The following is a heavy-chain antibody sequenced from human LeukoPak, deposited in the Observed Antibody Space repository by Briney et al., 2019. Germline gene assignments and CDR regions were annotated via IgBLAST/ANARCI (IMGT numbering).Heavy chain of an antibody. CDR3: ARDRSGYSGYVASYFDY. D-gene: IGHD5-12*01. J-gene: IGHJ4*02. CDR2: IYTSGST. V-gene: IGHV4-4*07. Sequence: KPSETLSLTCTVSGGSISSYYWSWIRQPAGKGLEWIGRIYTSGSTNYNPSLKSRVTMSVDTFKNQFSLKLSSVTAADTAVYYCARDRSGYSGYVASYFDYWGQGTLVTVSS. CDR1: GGSISSYY.